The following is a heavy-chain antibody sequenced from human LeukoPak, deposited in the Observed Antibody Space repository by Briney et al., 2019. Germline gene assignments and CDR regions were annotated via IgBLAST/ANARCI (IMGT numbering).Heavy chain of an antibody. Sequence: PGGSLRLSCVVSGITLSNYGMSWVRQAPGKGLEWVSGISERGGSTNYADSVKGRFTISRDNAKNSLYLQMNSLRAEDTAVYYCARDSQEPEIKDHYYYSMDVWGQGTTVTVSS. V-gene: IGHV3-23*01. CDR2: ISERGGST. J-gene: IGHJ6*02. CDR3: ARDSQEPEIKDHYYYSMDV. CDR1: GITLSNYG. D-gene: IGHD1-14*01.